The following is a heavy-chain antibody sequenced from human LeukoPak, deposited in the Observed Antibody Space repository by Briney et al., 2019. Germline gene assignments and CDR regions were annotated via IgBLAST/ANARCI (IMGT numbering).Heavy chain of an antibody. CDR2: ISSSGSTI. Sequence: GGSLSLSCAASGFTFSSYEMNWVRQAPGKGLEWVSYISSSGSTIYYADSVKGRFTISRDNAKNSLYLQMNSLRAEDTAVYYCARGWSSSWFEPPDYWGQGTLVTVSS. J-gene: IGHJ4*02. D-gene: IGHD6-13*01. V-gene: IGHV3-48*03. CDR3: ARGWSSSWFEPPDY. CDR1: GFTFSSYE.